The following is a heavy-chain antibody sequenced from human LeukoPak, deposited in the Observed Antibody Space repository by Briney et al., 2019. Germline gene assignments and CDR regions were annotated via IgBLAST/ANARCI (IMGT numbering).Heavy chain of an antibody. CDR2: IYTSGST. J-gene: IGHJ3*02. Sequence: SQTLSLTCTVSGGSISSGDYYWSWIRQPAGKGLEWIGRIYTSGSTNYNPSLKSRVTISVDTSKNQFSLKLSSVTAADTAVYYCARDSMVRGDKVDAFDIWGQGTMVTVSS. CDR1: GGSISSGDYY. CDR3: ARDSMVRGDKVDAFDI. V-gene: IGHV4-61*02. D-gene: IGHD3-10*01.